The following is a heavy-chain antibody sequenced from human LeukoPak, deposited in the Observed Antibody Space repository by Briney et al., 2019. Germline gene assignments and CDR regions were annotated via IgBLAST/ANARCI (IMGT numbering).Heavy chain of an antibody. J-gene: IGHJ3*02. CDR2: ISGSGGST. D-gene: IGHD2/OR15-2a*01. CDR3: AKDPYFSGQAAFDI. CDR1: GFTFSSYG. V-gene: IGHV3-23*01. Sequence: GRSLRLSCAASGFTFSSYGMSWVRQAPGKGLEWVSAISGSGGSTYYADSVKGRFTISRDNSKNTLYLQMNSLRAEDTAVYYCAKDPYFSGQAAFDIWGQGTMVTVSS.